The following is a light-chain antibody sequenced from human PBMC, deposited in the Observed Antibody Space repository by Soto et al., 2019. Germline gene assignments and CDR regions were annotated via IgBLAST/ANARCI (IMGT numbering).Light chain of an antibody. CDR2: KAS. Sequence: DIQMTQSPSTLSASVGDRVTITCRASQSISSWLAWYQQKPGKAPKLLIYKASSLESGVPSRLSGSGSGTEFTLTISSLQPDDVATYYCQQYNSYSWTFGQGTKVEIK. V-gene: IGKV1-5*03. CDR1: QSISSW. CDR3: QQYNSYSWT. J-gene: IGKJ1*01.